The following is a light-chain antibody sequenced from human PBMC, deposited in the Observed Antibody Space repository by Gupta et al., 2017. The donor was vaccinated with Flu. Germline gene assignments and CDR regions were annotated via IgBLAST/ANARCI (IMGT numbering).Light chain of an antibody. CDR2: GAF. CDR3: QQSNHWPRT. CDR1: QSVRSN. V-gene: IGKV3-15*01. J-gene: IGKJ1*01. Sequence: EIVMMQSPATLSASPGERATLSCRASQSVRSNLAWFQQKPGQAPRLLIYGAFTRAIGIPARFTGSGSGTEFTLPISSLQSEDFAVYYCQQSNHWPRTFGQGTKVEL.